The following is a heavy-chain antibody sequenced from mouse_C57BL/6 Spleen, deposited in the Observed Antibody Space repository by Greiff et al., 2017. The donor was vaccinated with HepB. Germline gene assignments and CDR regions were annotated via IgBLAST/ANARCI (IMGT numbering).Heavy chain of an antibody. J-gene: IGHJ4*01. V-gene: IGHV10-1*01. D-gene: IGHD2-3*01. Sequence: EVQGVESGGGLVQPKGSLKLSCAASGFSFNTYAMNWVRQAPGKGLEWVARIRSKSNNYATYYADSVKDRFTISRDDSESMLYLQMNNLKTEDTAMYYCVRQGYYLYYAMDYWGQGTSVTVSS. CDR1: GFSFNTYA. CDR3: VRQGYYLYYAMDY. CDR2: IRSKSNNYAT.